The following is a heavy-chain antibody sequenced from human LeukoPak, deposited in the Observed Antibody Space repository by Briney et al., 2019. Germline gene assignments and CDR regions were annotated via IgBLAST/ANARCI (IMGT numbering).Heavy chain of an antibody. CDR2: IYYTGST. J-gene: IGHJ6*03. CDR1: GGSISSDNYY. V-gene: IGHV4-39*07. D-gene: IGHD3-22*01. CDR3: ARAASSGPLFTYHMDV. Sequence: PSETLSLTCTVSGGSISSDNYYWGWIRQPRGKGLEWIGNIYYTGSTYYNPSLKSRVTISVDTSKNQFSLKLTSVTAADTAVYYCARAASSGPLFTYHMDVWGKGTTVTVSS.